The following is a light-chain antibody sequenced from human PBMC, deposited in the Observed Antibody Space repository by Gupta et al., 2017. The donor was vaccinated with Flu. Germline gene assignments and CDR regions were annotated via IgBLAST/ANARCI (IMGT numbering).Light chain of an antibody. J-gene: IGKJ4*01. CDR1: QVISGW. CDR3: RQAKSFPLT. V-gene: IGKV1-12*01. CDR2: ATS. Sequence: DIQMTQSPSSVSASVGDRVTITCRASQVISGWLAWYQQKPGKAPNLLIYATSTLQSGVPARFSGSGSGTDFSLTISSLQPEDFAIYFCRQAKSFPLTFGGGTKVEIK.